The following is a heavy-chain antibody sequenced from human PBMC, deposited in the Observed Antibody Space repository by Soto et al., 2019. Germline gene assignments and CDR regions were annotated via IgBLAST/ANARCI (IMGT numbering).Heavy chain of an antibody. CDR1: GVPFSGFY. Sequence: QMQLQQWGAGLLKPSETLSLTCAVYGVPFSGFYWSWIRQPPGKVLEWIGEINHSGCANYNPSLKSRVTISEDTSKNQFSLKVTSVNAADTAVYYCARGQYQDVLTDYRNGVFDYWGQGTLVTVSS. V-gene: IGHV4-34*01. J-gene: IGHJ4*02. CDR2: INHSGCA. D-gene: IGHD3-9*01. CDR3: ARGQYQDVLTDYRNGVFDY.